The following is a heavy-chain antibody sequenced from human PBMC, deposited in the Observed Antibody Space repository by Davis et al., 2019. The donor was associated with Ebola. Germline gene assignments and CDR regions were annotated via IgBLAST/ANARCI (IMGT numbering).Heavy chain of an antibody. Sequence: SETLSLTCTVSGGSISSYYWSWIRQPPGKGLEWIGYIYYSGNTNYNPSLQSRVTISVDTSKNQFSLKLSSVTAADTAVYYCASEPSWGQGTPVTVSS. V-gene: IGHV4-59*12. CDR2: IYYSGNT. CDR3: ASEPS. J-gene: IGHJ5*02. CDR1: GGSISSYY.